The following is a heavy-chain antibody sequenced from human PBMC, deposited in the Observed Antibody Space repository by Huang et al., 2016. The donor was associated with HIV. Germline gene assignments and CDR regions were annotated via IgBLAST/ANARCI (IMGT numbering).Heavy chain of an antibody. CDR2: MYTSWST. V-gene: IGHV4-61*09. CDR3: AIAKFSPDAFDI. CDR1: CGSITWGSYY. Sequence: QVQLQESGPGLVKPSQTLSLTCTVSCGSITWGSYYWSWLRQPAGKGLAWIVHMYTSWSTNFNPSLKSRFTRVVATSKSQFSRKLSSVTAADTAVYYCAIAKFSPDAFDIWGQGTMVTVSS. J-gene: IGHJ3*02.